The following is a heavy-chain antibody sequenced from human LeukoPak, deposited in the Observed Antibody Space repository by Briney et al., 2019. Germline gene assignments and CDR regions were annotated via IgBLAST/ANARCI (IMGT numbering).Heavy chain of an antibody. CDR3: ARGPEASLFDY. D-gene: IGHD1-14*01. J-gene: IGHJ4*02. CDR1: GGSISSYY. Sequence: SETLSLTCTVSGGSISSYYWSWIRQPAGKGLEWLGRIYTSGSTNYNPSLKSRVTMSVDTSKNQSSLKLSSVTAADTAVYYCARGPEASLFDYWGQGTLVTVSS. V-gene: IGHV4-4*07. CDR2: IYTSGST.